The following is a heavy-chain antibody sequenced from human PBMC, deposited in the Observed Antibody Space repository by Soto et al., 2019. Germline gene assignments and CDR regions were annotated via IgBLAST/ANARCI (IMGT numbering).Heavy chain of an antibody. Sequence: AASVKVSCKASGYTFRTYPLNWVRQAPGQRLEWMGWINAGNGDTQYSQTFQGRVTITRDTSATTSYMELSSLSSDDTAVYYCAGMYSSSLIYWGQGTLVTVSS. V-gene: IGHV1-3*01. CDR2: INAGNGDT. J-gene: IGHJ4*02. D-gene: IGHD6-6*01. CDR3: AGMYSSSLIY. CDR1: GYTFRTYP.